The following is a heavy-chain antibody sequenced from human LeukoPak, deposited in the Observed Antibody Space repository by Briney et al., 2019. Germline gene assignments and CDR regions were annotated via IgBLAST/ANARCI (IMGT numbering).Heavy chain of an antibody. D-gene: IGHD6-19*01. Sequence: PSETLSLTCTVSGGSLSSGSYYWSWIRQPAGKGLEWIGRIYTSGSTNYNPSLKSRVTISVDTSKSQFSLKLSSVTAADTAVYYCAKAPGYSSGWYDYWGQGTLVTVSS. CDR1: GGSLSSGSYY. V-gene: IGHV4-61*02. CDR2: IYTSGST. J-gene: IGHJ4*02. CDR3: AKAPGYSSGWYDY.